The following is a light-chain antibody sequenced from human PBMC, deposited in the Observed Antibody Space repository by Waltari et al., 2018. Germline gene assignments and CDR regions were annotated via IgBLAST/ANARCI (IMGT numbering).Light chain of an antibody. Sequence: DIVMTQSPDPLAVSLGERATINCKSSQSVLYSSNNKNYLAWYQQKPGQPPKLLIYWASTRESGVPDRFSGSGSGTDFTLTINSLQAEDVAVYYCQQYYSTPLTFGGGTKVEIK. CDR2: WAS. CDR3: QQYYSTPLT. CDR1: QSVLYSSNNKNY. J-gene: IGKJ4*01. V-gene: IGKV4-1*01.